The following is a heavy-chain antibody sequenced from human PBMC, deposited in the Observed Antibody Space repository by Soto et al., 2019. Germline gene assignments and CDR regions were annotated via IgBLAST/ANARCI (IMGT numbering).Heavy chain of an antibody. V-gene: IGHV1-3*05. Sequence: QVQLVQSGAEEKKPGASVKVSCKASGYTFTSYAMHWVRQAPGQRLEWMGWINAGNGNTKHSQNFQGRVTITSDTSASTAYIELSSLRSEDTAVYYCATVWDVRTVTALRYWGQGTLVTLSS. CDR1: GYTFTSYA. CDR2: INAGNGNT. CDR3: ATVWDVRTVTALRY. J-gene: IGHJ4*02. D-gene: IGHD4-17*01.